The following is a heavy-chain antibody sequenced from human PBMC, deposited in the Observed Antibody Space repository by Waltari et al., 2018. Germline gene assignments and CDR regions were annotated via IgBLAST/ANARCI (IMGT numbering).Heavy chain of an antibody. V-gene: IGHV3-53*01. CDR2: IYTGGST. CDR3: ARLFGRWLLSGGDDY. CDR1: GLSVSDDY. Sequence: EVQLLESGGGLIQPGGSLRLSCAASGLSVSDDYMTWVRQAPGKGLGWVSVIYTGGSTYYADSVKGRFTISRDSSKNTLYLQMNSLRAEDTAVYYCARLFGRWLLSGGDDYWGQGTLVTVS. D-gene: IGHD2-15*01. J-gene: IGHJ4*02.